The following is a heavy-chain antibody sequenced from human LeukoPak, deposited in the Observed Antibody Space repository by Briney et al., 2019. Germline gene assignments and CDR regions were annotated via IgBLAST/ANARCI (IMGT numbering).Heavy chain of an antibody. CDR3: ARLEDYVLEY. CDR2: INYRGTT. D-gene: IGHD4-17*01. J-gene: IGHJ4*02. Sequence: SETLSLTCSVSGVSIGTYYWGWVRQPPGKGLEWIGYINYRGTTSYNPSPKSRVTISVDTSKNQFFLNLMSATAADTAVYYCARLEDYVLEYWRLGTLVTVSS. CDR1: GVSIGTYY. V-gene: IGHV4-59*08.